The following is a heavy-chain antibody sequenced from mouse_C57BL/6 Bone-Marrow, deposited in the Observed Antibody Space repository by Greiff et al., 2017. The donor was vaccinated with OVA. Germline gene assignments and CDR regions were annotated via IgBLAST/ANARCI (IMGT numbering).Heavy chain of an antibody. CDR2: IDPEPGGT. V-gene: IGHV1-15*01. J-gene: IGHJ1*03. CDR3: TRYRGLWYIDV. D-gene: IGHD3-1*01. Sequence: QVQLQQSGAELVRPGASVTLSCKASGYTFTDYEMHWVKQTPVHGLEWIGAIDPEPGGTAYNQKFKGKAILTADKSSITAYMELRSLTTEDSAVYYCTRYRGLWYIDVWGTGTTVTVSS. CDR1: GYTFTDYE.